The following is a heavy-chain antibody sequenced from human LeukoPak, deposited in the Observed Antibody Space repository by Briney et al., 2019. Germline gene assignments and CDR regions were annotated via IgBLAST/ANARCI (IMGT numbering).Heavy chain of an antibody. CDR2: IYTSGST. V-gene: IGHV4-61*02. CDR1: GGSISSGSYY. D-gene: IGHD2-15*01. J-gene: IGHJ4*02. CDR3: ASTACRRGNCYFVD. Sequence: PSETLSLTRIVSGGSISSGSYYWSWIRQPAGKGLEWIGRIYTSGSTNYNPSLESRTTISIDTSKNQVSLKMTSLTAADTAVYYCASTACRRGNCYFVDWGQGTLVTVSS.